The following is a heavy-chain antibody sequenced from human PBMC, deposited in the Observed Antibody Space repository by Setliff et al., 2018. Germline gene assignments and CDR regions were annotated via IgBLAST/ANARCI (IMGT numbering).Heavy chain of an antibody. D-gene: IGHD6-13*01. CDR1: GFTFGDYA. CDR3: TRVGRQLVYYYYGMDV. J-gene: IGHJ6*02. V-gene: IGHV3-49*04. Sequence: GGSLRLSCTASGFTFGDYAMSWVRQAPGKRLEWVGFIRSKVYGGTTEYAASVKGRFTISRDDSKSIAYLQMNSLKTEDTAVYYCTRVGRQLVYYYYGMDVWGQGTTVTVSS. CDR2: IRSKVYGGTT.